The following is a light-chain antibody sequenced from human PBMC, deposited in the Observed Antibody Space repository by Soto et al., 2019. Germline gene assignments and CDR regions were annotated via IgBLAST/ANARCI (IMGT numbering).Light chain of an antibody. CDR1: SSDVGGYNY. J-gene: IGLJ2*01. CDR2: EVT. V-gene: IGLV2-8*01. Sequence: QLVLTQPPSASGSPGQSVTISCTGTSSDVGGYNYVSWYQQHPGKAPKLIIYEVTKRPSGVPDRFSGSKSGNTASLTVSGLQAEDEADYYCSSYAGSNDVLFGGGTKLTVL. CDR3: SSYAGSNDVL.